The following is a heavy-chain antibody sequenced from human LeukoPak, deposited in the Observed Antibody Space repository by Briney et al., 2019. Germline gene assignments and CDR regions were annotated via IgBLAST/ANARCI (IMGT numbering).Heavy chain of an antibody. CDR2: ISRCATTI. CDR1: GFTFSSYE. D-gene: IGHD6-13*01. CDR3: ARGAAAGTWIYFDY. Sequence: PGGSLRLSCAASGFTFSSYEMNWVRQAPGKGLEWVSSISRCATTIYYADSVKGRFTISRDNAKNPLYLQMNSLRAEDTAGDYCARGAAAGTWIYFDYWGQGTLVTVSS. J-gene: IGHJ4*02. V-gene: IGHV3-48*03.